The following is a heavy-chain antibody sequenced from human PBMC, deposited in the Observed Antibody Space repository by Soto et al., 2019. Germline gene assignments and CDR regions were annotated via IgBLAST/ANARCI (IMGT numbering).Heavy chain of an antibody. Sequence: SETLSLTCAVSGGSISSGGYSWSWIRQPPGKGLEWIGYVYNSGSTTYNYSFKNRVTMSIDTSENQFSLKVSSVTAADTAVYYCAGDFGSGSYRFDYWGQGALVTVSS. CDR2: VYNSGST. CDR1: GGSISSGGYS. D-gene: IGHD3-10*01. CDR3: AGDFGSGSYRFDY. J-gene: IGHJ4*02. V-gene: IGHV4-61*08.